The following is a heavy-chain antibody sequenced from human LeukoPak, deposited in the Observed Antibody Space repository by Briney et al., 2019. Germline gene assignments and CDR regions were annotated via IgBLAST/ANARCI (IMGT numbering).Heavy chain of an antibody. CDR2: IYYSGST. Sequence: SETLSLTCTVSGGSISSSSYYWGWIRQPPGKGLEGIGTIYYSGSTYYNPSLKSRVTISVDTSKNQFSLKLSSVTAADTAVYYCARLVWSGYYVYFDYWGQGALVTVSS. D-gene: IGHD3-3*01. CDR3: ARLVWSGYYVYFDY. V-gene: IGHV4-39*07. CDR1: GGSISSSSYY. J-gene: IGHJ4*02.